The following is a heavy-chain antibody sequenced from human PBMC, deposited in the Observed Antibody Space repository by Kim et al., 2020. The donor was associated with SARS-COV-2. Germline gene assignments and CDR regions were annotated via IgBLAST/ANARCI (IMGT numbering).Heavy chain of an antibody. CDR3: ARQEIYGDHVSYYYYGMDV. V-gene: IGHV5-51*01. CDR1: GYSFTSYW. CDR2: IYPGDSDT. D-gene: IGHD4-17*01. J-gene: IGHJ6*02. Sequence: GESLKISCKGSGYSFTSYWIGWVRQMPGKGLEWMGIIYPGDSDTRYSPSFQGQVTISADKSISTAYLQWSSLKASDTAMYYCARQEIYGDHVSYYYYGMDVWGQGTTVTVSS.